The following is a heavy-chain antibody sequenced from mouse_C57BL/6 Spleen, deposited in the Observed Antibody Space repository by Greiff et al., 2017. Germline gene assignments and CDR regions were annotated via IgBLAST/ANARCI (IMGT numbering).Heavy chain of an antibody. D-gene: IGHD1-1*01. J-gene: IGHJ4*01. CDR2: IYPRSGNT. CDR1: GYTFTSYG. CDR3: ARKLREGGDAMDY. V-gene: IGHV1-81*01. Sequence: QVQLQQSGAELARPGASVKLSCKASGYTFTSYGISWVKQRTGQGLEWIGEIYPRSGNTYYNEKFKGKATLTADKSSSTAYMELRSLTSEDSAVYFCARKLREGGDAMDYWGQGTSVTVSS.